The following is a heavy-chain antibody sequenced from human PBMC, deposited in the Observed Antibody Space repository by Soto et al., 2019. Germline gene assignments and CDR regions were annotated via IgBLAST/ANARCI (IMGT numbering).Heavy chain of an antibody. CDR2: IKSKTDGGTT. J-gene: IGHJ3*02. Sequence: GGSLRLSCAASGFTFSNAWMSWVRQAPGKGLEWVGRIKSKTDGGTTDYAAPVKGRFTISRDDSKNTLYLQMNSLKNEDTAVYYCTTVGPPDLDAFDIWGQGTMVTVSS. V-gene: IGHV3-15*01. CDR3: TTVGPPDLDAFDI. CDR1: GFTFSNAW.